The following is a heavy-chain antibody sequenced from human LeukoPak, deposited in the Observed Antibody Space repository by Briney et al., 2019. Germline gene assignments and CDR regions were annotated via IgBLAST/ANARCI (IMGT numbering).Heavy chain of an antibody. CDR3: ATTLGYCSGGSCLLPYYYYYMDV. CDR2: IYYSGST. D-gene: IGHD2-15*01. Sequence: SETLSLTRTVSGGSISSYYWSWIRQPPGKGLEWIGYIYYSGSTNYNPSLKSRVTISVDTSKNQFSLKLSSVTAADTAVYYCATTLGYCSGGSCLLPYYYYYMDVWGKGTTVTVSS. V-gene: IGHV4-59*01. CDR1: GGSISSYY. J-gene: IGHJ6*03.